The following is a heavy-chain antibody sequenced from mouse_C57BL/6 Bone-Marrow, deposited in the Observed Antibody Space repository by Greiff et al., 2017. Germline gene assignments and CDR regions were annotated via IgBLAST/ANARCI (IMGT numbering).Heavy chain of an antibody. J-gene: IGHJ4*01. CDR2: ISSGGSYT. Sequence: EVQRVESGGDLVKPGGSLKLSCAASGFTFSSYGMSWVRQTPDKRLEWVATISSGGSYTYYPDSVKGRFTISRDNAKNTLYLQMSSLKSEDTDMYYCARQELGYAMDYWGQGTSVTVSS. D-gene: IGHD3-1*01. CDR3: ARQELGYAMDY. V-gene: IGHV5-6*01. CDR1: GFTFSSYG.